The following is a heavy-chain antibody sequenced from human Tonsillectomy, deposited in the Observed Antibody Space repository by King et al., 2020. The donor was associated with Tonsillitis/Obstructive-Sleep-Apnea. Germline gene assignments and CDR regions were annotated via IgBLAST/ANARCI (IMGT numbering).Heavy chain of an antibody. Sequence: VQLQESGPGLVKPSETLSLTCTVSGGSISSYYWSWVRQPQGKGLEWIWYVYYSWRTNYNPPLKKRVTISVYTSKNHFALKLSSVTAADTAVYYCARGIRGDNDAFDIWGQGTMVTVSS. CDR1: GGSISSYY. D-gene: IGHD3-10*01. CDR3: ARGIRGDNDAFDI. V-gene: IGHV4-59*01. CDR2: VYYSWRT. J-gene: IGHJ3*02.